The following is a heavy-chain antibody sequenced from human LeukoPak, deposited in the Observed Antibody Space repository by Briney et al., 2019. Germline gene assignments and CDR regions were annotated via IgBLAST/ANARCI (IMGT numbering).Heavy chain of an antibody. J-gene: IGHJ4*02. Sequence: ASVKVSCKASGYTFTSYGVSWVRQAPGQGLEWMGWISAYNGNTNYAQKLQGRVTMTTDTSTSTAYMELRSLRSDDTAVYYCASLGDYGDYSDYWGQGTLVTVSS. CDR3: ASLGDYGDYSDY. CDR2: ISAYNGNT. CDR1: GYTFTSYG. V-gene: IGHV1-18*01. D-gene: IGHD3-16*01.